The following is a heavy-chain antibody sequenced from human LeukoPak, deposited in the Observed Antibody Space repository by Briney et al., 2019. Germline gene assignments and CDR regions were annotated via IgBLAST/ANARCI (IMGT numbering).Heavy chain of an antibody. Sequence: GGSLRLSCAASGFTFSIYAMSWVRQAPGEGLEWVSTVSGGGGNTYYADSVKGRFTISRDNSKNTLDLQMNSLRAEDTAVYYCARAAAGRAYYHYGMDVWGQGTTVTVSS. CDR2: VSGGGGNT. J-gene: IGHJ6*02. CDR1: GFTFSIYA. D-gene: IGHD6-13*01. CDR3: ARAAAGRAYYHYGMDV. V-gene: IGHV3-23*01.